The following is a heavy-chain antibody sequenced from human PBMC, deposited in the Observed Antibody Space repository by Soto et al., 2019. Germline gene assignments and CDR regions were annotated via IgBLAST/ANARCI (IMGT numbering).Heavy chain of an antibody. Sequence: GGSLRLSCEASGFTFSNYTMHWVRQSPGRGLEWVSVVAFDGSNQFYADSVKGRFTISRDSSGNILYLQLSSLRIEDTAVYYCARVFYSNYVYWFDPWGQGTLVTVS. D-gene: IGHD4-4*01. CDR3: ARVFYSNYVYWFDP. V-gene: IGHV3-30-3*01. J-gene: IGHJ5*02. CDR2: VAFDGSNQ. CDR1: GFTFSNYT.